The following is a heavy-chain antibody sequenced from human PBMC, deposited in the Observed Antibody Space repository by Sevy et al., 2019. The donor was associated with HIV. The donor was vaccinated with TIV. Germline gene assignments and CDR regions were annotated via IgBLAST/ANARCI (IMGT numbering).Heavy chain of an antibody. D-gene: IGHD1-20*01. CDR3: GRVGFNWNDVDY. CDR2: INHSGST. CDR1: GGSFSGYY. J-gene: IGHJ4*02. V-gene: IGHV4-34*01. Sequence: SETLSLTCAVYGGSFSGYYWSWIRQPPGKGLEWIGEINHSGSTNYNPSLKSRVTISVDTSKNQFSLKLSSVTAADTAVYYCGRVGFNWNDVDYWGQGILVTVSS.